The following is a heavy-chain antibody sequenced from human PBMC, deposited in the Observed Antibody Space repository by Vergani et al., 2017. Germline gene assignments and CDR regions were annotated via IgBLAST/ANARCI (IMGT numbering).Heavy chain of an antibody. J-gene: IGHJ6*02. CDR2: IWYDGSNK. V-gene: IGHV3-33*01. CDR3: ARGRRNVLSEAAAMEPYYGMDV. D-gene: IGHD6-13*01. CDR1: GFTFSSYG. Sequence: QVQLVESGGGVVQPGRSLRLSCAASGFTFSSYGMHWVRQAPGKGLEWVAVIWYDGSNKYYADSVKGRFTISRDNSKNTLYLQMNSLRAEDTAVYYCARGRRNVLSEAAAMEPYYGMDVWGQGTTVTVSS.